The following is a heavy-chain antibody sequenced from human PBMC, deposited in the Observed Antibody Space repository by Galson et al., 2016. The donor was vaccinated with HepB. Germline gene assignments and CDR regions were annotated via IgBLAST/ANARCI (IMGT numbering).Heavy chain of an antibody. J-gene: IGHJ4*02. V-gene: IGHV4-31*03. CDR3: TSGLVLGVISF. CDR1: GGSISSGGYY. D-gene: IGHD3-10*01. Sequence: TLSLTCSVSGGSISSGGYYWSWIRQHPGKGLEWIGYIFYSGSSYYNPSLKSRVTISVATSKNQFFLKLSSVTAADTAVYHCTSGLVLGVISFWGQGFLVSVSS. CDR2: IFYSGSS.